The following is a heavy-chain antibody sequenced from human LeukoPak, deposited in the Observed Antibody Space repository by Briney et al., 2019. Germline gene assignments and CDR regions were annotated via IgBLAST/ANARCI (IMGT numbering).Heavy chain of an antibody. CDR2: GYYSGST. J-gene: IGHJ4*02. CDR3: ARGAMATTRFFDY. D-gene: IGHD5-24*01. Sequence: PPETLSLTCAVSGGSISNYYSWAWTRQPPGKGLEWIGYGYYSGSTNFNPSPKRRVTMSLDTSRNRFSLKLTSLTAADTAVYYCARGAMATTRFFDYWGQGTLVTVSS. V-gene: IGHV4-59*01. CDR1: GGSISNYY.